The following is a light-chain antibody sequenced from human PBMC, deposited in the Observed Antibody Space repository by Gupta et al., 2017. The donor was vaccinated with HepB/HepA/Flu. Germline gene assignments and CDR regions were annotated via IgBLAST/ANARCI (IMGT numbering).Light chain of an antibody. V-gene: IGLV1-44*01. CDR2: SNN. CDR1: SYNIGSNT. J-gene: IGLJ2*01. CDR3: ATWYDGLNCLV. Sequence: QSVLTQPPSAYGTLGQRGTIDCPGSSYNIGSNTVNWYQQLPGTARKLLIYSNNQRPSVVPDRFSGSKSGTSASLAISGLQSDDEAYYYYATWYDGLNCLVFGGGTKLTVL.